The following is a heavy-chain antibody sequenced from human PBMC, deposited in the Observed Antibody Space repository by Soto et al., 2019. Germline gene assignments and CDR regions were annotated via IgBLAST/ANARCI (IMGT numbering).Heavy chain of an antibody. J-gene: IGHJ5*02. CDR1: GFTFSSYG. CDR2: ISYDGSNK. V-gene: IGHV3-30*18. CDR3: AKGSWFDP. Sequence: GGSLRLSCAASGFTFSSYGMHWVRQAPGKGLEWVAVISYDGSNKYYADSVKGRFTISRDNSKNTLYLQMNSLRAEDTAVYYCAKGSWFDPWGQGTLVTVSS.